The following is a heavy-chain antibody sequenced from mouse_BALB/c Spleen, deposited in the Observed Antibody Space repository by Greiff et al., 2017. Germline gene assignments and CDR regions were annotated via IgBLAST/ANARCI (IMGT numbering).Heavy chain of an antibody. V-gene: IGHV1-7*01. CDR1: GYTFTSYW. CDR3: ARGRGYDVDY. J-gene: IGHJ2*01. D-gene: IGHD2-2*01. Sequence: QVQLQQSGAELAKPGASVKMSCKASGYTFTSYWMHWVKQRPGQGLEWIGYINPSTGYTEYNQKFTDKATLTADKSSSTAYMQLSSLTSEDSAVYYCARGRGYDVDYWGQGTTLTVSS. CDR2: INPSTGYT.